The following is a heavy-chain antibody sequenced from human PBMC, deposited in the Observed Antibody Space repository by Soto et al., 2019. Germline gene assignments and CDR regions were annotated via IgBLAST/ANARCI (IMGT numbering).Heavy chain of an antibody. Sequence: GGSLRLSCAASGFTFSSYSMNRVRQAPGKGLEWVSSISSSSSYIYYADSVKGRFTISRDNAKNSLYLQMNSLRAEDTAVYYCARDLGISSSWYDYWGQGTLVTVSS. D-gene: IGHD6-13*01. V-gene: IGHV3-21*01. J-gene: IGHJ4*02. CDR1: GFTFSSYS. CDR3: ARDLGISSSWYDY. CDR2: ISSSSSYI.